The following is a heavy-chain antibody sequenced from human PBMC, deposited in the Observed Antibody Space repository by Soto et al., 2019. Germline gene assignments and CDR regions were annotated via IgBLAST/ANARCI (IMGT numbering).Heavy chain of an antibody. D-gene: IGHD3-22*01. J-gene: IGHJ4*02. V-gene: IGHV4-61*01. CDR2: IYYSGST. CDR1: GGSVSSGSYY. Sequence: KSSETLSRTCTVSGGSVSSGSYYWSWIRQPPGKGLEWIGYIYYSGSTNYNPSLKSRVTISVDTSKNQFSLKLSSVTAADTAVYYCARAGYYDSSGYYYFDYWGEGTLVTVS. CDR3: ARAGYYDSSGYYYFDY.